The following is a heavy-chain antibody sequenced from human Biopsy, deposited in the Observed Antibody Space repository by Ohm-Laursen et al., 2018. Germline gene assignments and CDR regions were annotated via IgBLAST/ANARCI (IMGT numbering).Heavy chain of an antibody. V-gene: IGHV3-33*01. CDR2: IYNDGINE. Sequence: SLRLSCSASGFTFKNDNMHWVRQAPGKGLEWVAAIYNDGINEYYADSVKGRFTISRDDSKNTLYLQVNSLRVEDTAVFYCARDLRGHWFFDLWGRGTLVTVSS. CDR1: GFTFKNDN. D-gene: IGHD5/OR15-5a*01. J-gene: IGHJ2*01. CDR3: ARDLRGHWFFDL.